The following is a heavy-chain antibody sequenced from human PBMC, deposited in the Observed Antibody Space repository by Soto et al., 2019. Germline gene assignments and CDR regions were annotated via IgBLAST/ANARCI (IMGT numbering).Heavy chain of an antibody. CDR3: ARRGEQSPHYYGMDV. Sequence: PGGSLRLSCAASGFTFDEYAMHWVRQAPGKGLEWVSGINSDGSSTSYADSVEGRFTISRDNAKNTLYLQMNSLRAEDTAVYYCARRGEQSPHYYGMDVWGQGTTVTVSS. J-gene: IGHJ6*02. V-gene: IGHV3-74*01. CDR1: GFTFDEYA. D-gene: IGHD1-26*01. CDR2: INSDGSST.